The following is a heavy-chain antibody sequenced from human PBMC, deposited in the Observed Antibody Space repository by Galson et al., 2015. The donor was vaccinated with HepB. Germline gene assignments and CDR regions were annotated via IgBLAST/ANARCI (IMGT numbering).Heavy chain of an antibody. Sequence: SLRLSCAASGFTFSSYSMNWVRQAPEKGLEWVSSIRSRSSYIYYADSVKGRFTISRDNAKNSLYLQMNSLRAEDTAVYYCARDVTGTLHLDYWGQGTLVTVAS. J-gene: IGHJ4*02. CDR1: GFTFSSYS. D-gene: IGHD1-7*01. CDR3: ARDVTGTLHLDY. CDR2: IRSRSSYI. V-gene: IGHV3-21*01.